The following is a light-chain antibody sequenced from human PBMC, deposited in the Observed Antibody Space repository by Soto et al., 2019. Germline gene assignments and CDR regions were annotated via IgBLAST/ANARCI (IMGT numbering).Light chain of an antibody. Sequence: DVQMTQSPSSVYASVRDRVSLTCRASQSVNNWLAWYQQRPGKAPKSLIYATSTLQSGVPSRFSGSGSGTDFTLTIDSLQPEDFATYYCQQYNNFPPTVGGGSKVAIK. CDR3: QQYNNFPPT. CDR2: ATS. V-gene: IGKV1D-16*01. CDR1: QSVNNW. J-gene: IGKJ4*01.